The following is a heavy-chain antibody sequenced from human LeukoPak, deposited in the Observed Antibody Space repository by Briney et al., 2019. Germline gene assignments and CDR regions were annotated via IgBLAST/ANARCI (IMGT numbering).Heavy chain of an antibody. CDR3: AREVYDFWSGKDFDY. Sequence: SVKVSCKASGGTFSSYAISWVRQAPGQGLEWMGGIIPIFGTANYAQKFQGRVTVTADESTSTAYMELSSLRSEDTAVYYCAREVYDFWSGKDFDYWGQGTLVTVSS. D-gene: IGHD3-3*01. J-gene: IGHJ4*02. CDR2: IIPIFGTA. CDR1: GGTFSSYA. V-gene: IGHV1-69*13.